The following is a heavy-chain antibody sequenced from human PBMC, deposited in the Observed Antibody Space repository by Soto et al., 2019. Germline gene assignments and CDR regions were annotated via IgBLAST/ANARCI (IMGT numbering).Heavy chain of an antibody. CDR3: ASANSEKYCSGGSCYYGY. D-gene: IGHD2-15*01. Sequence: PGGSLILSCAASGFTVSSNYMSWVRQAPGKGLEWVSVTYSGGSTYYADSVKGRFTISRDNSKNTLYLQMNSLRAEDTAVYYCASANSEKYCSGGSCYYGYWGQGTLVTVSS. CDR2: TYSGGST. J-gene: IGHJ4*02. CDR1: GFTVSSNY. V-gene: IGHV3-66*01.